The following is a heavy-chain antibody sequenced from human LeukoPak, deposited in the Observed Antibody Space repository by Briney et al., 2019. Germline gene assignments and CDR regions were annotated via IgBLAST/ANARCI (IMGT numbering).Heavy chain of an antibody. D-gene: IGHD3-10*01. CDR3: ARDQRDYYDSGSYFGAFDI. Sequence: SQTLSLTCAISGDSVSSNSAAWNWIRQSPSRGLEWLGRTHYRSKWYNDYAVSVKSRISINPDTSKNQFSLQLNSVTPEDTAVYYCARDQRDYYDSGSYFGAFDIWGQGTMVTVSS. V-gene: IGHV6-1*01. J-gene: IGHJ3*02. CDR2: THYRSKWYN. CDR1: GDSVSSNSAA.